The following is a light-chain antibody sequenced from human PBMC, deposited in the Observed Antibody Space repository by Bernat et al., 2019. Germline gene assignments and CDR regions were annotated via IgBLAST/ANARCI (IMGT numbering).Light chain of an antibody. J-gene: IGKJ3*01. CDR2: GAS. CDR1: QSVNNY. V-gene: IGKV3D-15*01. CDR3: QQSNNCNT. Sequence: ASQSVNNYLAWYQQKPGQAPRLLLYGASSRATGIPDRFSGSGSGTEFTLSISSLEPEDVGVYYCQQSNNCNTVGPGTKLDIK.